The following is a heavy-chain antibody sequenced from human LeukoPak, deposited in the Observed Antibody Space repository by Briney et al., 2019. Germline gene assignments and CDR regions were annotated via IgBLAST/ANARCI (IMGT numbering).Heavy chain of an antibody. J-gene: IGHJ6*03. CDR3: ARDKQHYYNYYYMDV. Sequence: GASVKVSCKASGYTFTSYGISWVRQAPGQGLEWMGWISAYNGNTNYAQKLQGRVTMTTDTSTSTAYMELRSLRSDDTAVYYCARDKQHYYNYYYMDVWGKGTTVTVSS. CDR1: GYTFTSYG. D-gene: IGHD6-13*01. CDR2: ISAYNGNT. V-gene: IGHV1-18*01.